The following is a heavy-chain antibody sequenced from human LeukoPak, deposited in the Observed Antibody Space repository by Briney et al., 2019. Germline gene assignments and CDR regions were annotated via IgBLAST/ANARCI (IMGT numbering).Heavy chain of an antibody. V-gene: IGHV4-39*01. J-gene: IGHJ4*02. D-gene: IGHD6-6*01. CDR1: GVSTSSSNYI. Sequence: SETLSLTCTVSGVSTSSSNYIWGWIRQPPGEGLEWIGSIHYSGSTYYNPSLKSRVTISVDTSKNLLALKLSSVTAADTAVYYCARQVSSIIARPFDYWGQGTQVTVSS. CDR3: ARQVSSIIARPFDY. CDR2: IHYSGST.